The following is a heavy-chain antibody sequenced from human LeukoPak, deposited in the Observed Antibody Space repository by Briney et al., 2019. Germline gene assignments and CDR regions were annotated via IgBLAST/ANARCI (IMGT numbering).Heavy chain of an antibody. V-gene: IGHV4-61*01. CDR1: GGSVSNSLYC. CDR3: ARVLRAASWRSYDY. J-gene: IGHJ4*02. Sequence: SETLSLTCTVSGGSVSNSLYCWSWIRQPPGKGLEWIGYIYYNGDTNYNPSLKSRVIISIDTSSNQFSLRLNSMTAADTAVYYCARVLRAASWRSYDYWGQGSLVTASS. D-gene: IGHD5-18*01. CDR2: IYYNGDT.